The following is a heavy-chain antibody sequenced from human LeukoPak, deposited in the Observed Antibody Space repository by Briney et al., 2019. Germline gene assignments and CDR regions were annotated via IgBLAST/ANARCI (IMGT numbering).Heavy chain of an antibody. D-gene: IGHD3-16*02. Sequence: GSLRLSCAVSGFTFSNYAMNWVRQAPEKGLEWVSTIHGGGDVTYYADSVKGRFTISRDNSRNTLYLQMNSLRAEDTAVYYCAKALSSSFYYFDLGGRGTLVTVSS. J-gene: IGHJ2*01. CDR1: GFTFSNYA. CDR3: AKALSSSFYYFDL. V-gene: IGHV3-23*01. CDR2: IHGGGDVT.